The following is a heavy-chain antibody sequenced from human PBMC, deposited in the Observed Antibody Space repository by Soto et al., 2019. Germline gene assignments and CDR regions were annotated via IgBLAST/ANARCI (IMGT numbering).Heavy chain of an antibody. Sequence: SETLFLTYTVSGGSVSSGSYYWSLIRQPPGKGLEWIGYIYYSGSTNYNPSLKSRVTLSVDTSKNQFSLKLSSVTAADTAVYYCARSTIVGATYWFDPWGQGTLVTVSS. CDR1: GGSVSSGSYY. V-gene: IGHV4-61*01. J-gene: IGHJ5*02. D-gene: IGHD1-26*01. CDR2: IYYSGST. CDR3: ARSTIVGATYWFDP.